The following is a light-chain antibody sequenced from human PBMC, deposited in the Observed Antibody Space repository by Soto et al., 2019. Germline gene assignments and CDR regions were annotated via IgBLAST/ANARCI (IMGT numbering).Light chain of an antibody. CDR1: QTISSW. J-gene: IGKJ4*01. Sequence: DIQMTQSPSTLSGSVGDRVTITCRASQTISSWLAWYQQKPGKAPKLLIYKASTLKSGVPSRFSGSGSGTEFTLTISSLQPDDFAVYYCQQYNNWPPSLTFGLGTNVEIK. CDR2: KAS. V-gene: IGKV1-5*03. CDR3: QQYNNWPPSLT.